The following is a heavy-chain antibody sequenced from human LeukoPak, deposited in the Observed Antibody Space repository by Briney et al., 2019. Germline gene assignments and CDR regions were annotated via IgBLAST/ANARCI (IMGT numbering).Heavy chain of an antibody. V-gene: IGHV4-34*01. CDR2: INHSGST. CDR1: GGSFSGYY. Sequence: SETLSLTCAVYGGSFSGYYWSWIRQPPGKGLEWIGEINHSGSTNYNPSLKSRVTISVDTSKNQFSLKLSSVTAADTAVYYCARGGIVGLHGYWGQGTLVTASS. CDR3: ARGGIVGLHGY. J-gene: IGHJ4*02. D-gene: IGHD3-22*01.